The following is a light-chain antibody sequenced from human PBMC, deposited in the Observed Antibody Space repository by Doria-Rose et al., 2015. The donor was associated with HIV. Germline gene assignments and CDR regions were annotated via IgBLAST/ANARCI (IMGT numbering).Light chain of an antibody. J-gene: IGKJ2*03. V-gene: IGKV1-8*01. CDR1: QYIGSY. Sequence: IRMTQSPSSFSASTGDRVTISCRTSQYIGSYVAWYQQKTGDAPKLLISAASTLQGGVTSRFSGSGAGTGFTLTISCLQSEDFATYYCQQYYTYPYSFGQGTKLEIK. CDR3: QQYYTYPYS. CDR2: AAS.